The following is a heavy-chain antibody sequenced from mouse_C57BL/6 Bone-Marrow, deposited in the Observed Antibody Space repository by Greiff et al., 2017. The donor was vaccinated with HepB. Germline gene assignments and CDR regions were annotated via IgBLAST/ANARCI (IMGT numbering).Heavy chain of an antibody. J-gene: IGHJ4*01. CDR1: GYAFSSSW. V-gene: IGHV1-82*01. Sequence: QVQLQQSGPELVKPGASVKISCKASGYAFSSSWMNWVKQRPGKGLEWIGRIYPGDGDTNYNGKFKGKSTLTAYKSSSTAYMQLSSLTSEDSAVYFCGKGPIYDGYRYYYAMDYWGQGTSVTVSS. CDR3: GKGPIYDGYRYYYAMDY. CDR2: IYPGDGDT. D-gene: IGHD2-3*01.